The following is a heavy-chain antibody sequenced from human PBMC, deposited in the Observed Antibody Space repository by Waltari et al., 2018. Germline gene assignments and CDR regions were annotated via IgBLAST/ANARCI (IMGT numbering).Heavy chain of an antibody. D-gene: IGHD3-10*01. CDR3: ARHLGSGTYPFDY. J-gene: IGHJ4*02. CDR2: SYYSGST. Sequence: QVQLQESGPGLVKPSETLSLTCTVSGGSISGYYWRWIRQPPWRGLEWMGYSYYSGSTTHKPQRKGAVTISVDASKNQFSLKLSSVTAADTAVYYCARHLGSGTYPFDYWGQGTLVTVSS. CDR1: GGSISGYY. V-gene: IGHV4-59*01.